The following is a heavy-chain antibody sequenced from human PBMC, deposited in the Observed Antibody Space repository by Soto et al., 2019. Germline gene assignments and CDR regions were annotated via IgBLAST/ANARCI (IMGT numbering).Heavy chain of an antibody. J-gene: IGHJ5*02. Sequence: PSETLSLTCAVYGGSFSGYYWSWIRQPPGKGLEWIGEINHSGSTNYNPSLKSRVTISVDTSKNHFSLKLTSVTAADTAVYYCARAGFDPWGQGTPVTVSS. CDR2: INHSGST. V-gene: IGHV4-34*01. CDR1: GGSFSGYY. CDR3: ARAGFDP.